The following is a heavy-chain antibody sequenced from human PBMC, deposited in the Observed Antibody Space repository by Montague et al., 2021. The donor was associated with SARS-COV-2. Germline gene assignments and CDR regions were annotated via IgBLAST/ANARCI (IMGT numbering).Heavy chain of an antibody. V-gene: IGHV3-33*01. J-gene: IGHJ6*02. D-gene: IGHD4-23*01. CDR3: AREDVYGGNSGGMDV. Sequence: SLRLSCAASGFTFSSYGMHWVRQAPGKGLEWVAAIWYDGSNKYYADSVKGRFTISRDNSKNTLYLQMNSLRAEDTAVYYCAREDVYGGNSGGMDVWGQGTTVTVSS. CDR1: GFTFSSYG. CDR2: IWYDGSNK.